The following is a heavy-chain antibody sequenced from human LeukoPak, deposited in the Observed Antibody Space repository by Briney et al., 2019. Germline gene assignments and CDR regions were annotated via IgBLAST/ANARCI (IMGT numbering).Heavy chain of an antibody. V-gene: IGHV4-31*03. Sequence: SETLSLTCTVSFASISSGGYYWTWIRQHPEKGLEWIGYIFDSGNIYYNPSLKSRVTISVDKSKNQFSLKLSSVTAADTAVYYCARATLHDYYFNYWGQGTLVTVS. D-gene: IGHD1-1*01. J-gene: IGHJ4*02. CDR1: FASISSGGYY. CDR3: ARATLHDYYFNY. CDR2: IFDSGNI.